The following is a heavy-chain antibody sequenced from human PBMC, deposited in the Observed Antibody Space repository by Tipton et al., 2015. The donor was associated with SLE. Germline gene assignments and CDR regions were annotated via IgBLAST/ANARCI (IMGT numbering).Heavy chain of an antibody. CDR3: AREDYYASGTYYNSFDY. CDR1: GYIFTGYY. D-gene: IGHD3-10*01. CDR2: INPNSGGT. V-gene: IGHV1-2*02. Sequence: QLVQSGAEVKKPGASVKVSCKASGYIFTGYYMHWVRQAPGQGLEWMGWINPNSGGTNYAQKFQGRVTMTRDTSISTAYMELSRLRSDDTAVYYCAREDYYASGTYYNSFDYWGQGTLVTVSA. J-gene: IGHJ4*02.